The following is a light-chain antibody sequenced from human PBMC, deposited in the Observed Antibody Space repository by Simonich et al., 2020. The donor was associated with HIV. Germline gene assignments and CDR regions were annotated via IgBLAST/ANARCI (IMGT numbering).Light chain of an antibody. CDR3: QQYYNTPYT. CDR2: WAS. CDR1: QSVLYRSSNKNY. Sequence: DIVMTQSPDSLAVSLGERATINCRSSQSVLYRSSNKNYLAWYQQKPGQPPKLLIYWASTRESGVPDRFSGSGSGTDFTLTISSLQAEDVAVYYCQQYYNTPYTFGQGTKLEIK. J-gene: IGKJ2*01. V-gene: IGKV4-1*01.